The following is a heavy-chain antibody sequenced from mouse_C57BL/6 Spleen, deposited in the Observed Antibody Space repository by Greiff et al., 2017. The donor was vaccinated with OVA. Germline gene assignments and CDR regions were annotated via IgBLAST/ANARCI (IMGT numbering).Heavy chain of an antibody. CDR1: GYTFTSYW. CDR3: ARPPLKYYAMDY. Sequence: QVQLKQSGTELVKPGASVKLSCKASGYTFTSYWMHWVKQRPGQGLEWIGNINPSNGGTNYNEKFKSKATLTVDKSSSTAYMQLSSLTSEDSAVYYCARPPLKYYAMDYWGQGTSVTVSS. J-gene: IGHJ4*01. V-gene: IGHV1-53*01. CDR2: INPSNGGT.